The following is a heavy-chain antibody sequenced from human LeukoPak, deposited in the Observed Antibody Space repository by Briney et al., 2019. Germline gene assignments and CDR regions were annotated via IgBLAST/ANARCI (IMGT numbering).Heavy chain of an antibody. CDR3: AKPGEASNYYFDY. CDR1: GFTFSTYD. D-gene: IGHD2-21*01. CDR2: VRVNGRST. Sequence: GGSLRLSYSASGFTFSTYDMSWVRQAPGKGLEWVSTVRVNGRSTFYADSVKGRFTISRDNSKNTLYLQMNSLRAEDTALYYCAKPGEASNYYFDYWGQGALVTVSS. J-gene: IGHJ4*02. V-gene: IGHV3-23*01.